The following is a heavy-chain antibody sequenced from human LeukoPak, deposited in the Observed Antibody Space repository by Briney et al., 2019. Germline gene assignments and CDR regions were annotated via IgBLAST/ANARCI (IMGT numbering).Heavy chain of an antibody. CDR3: ARDFPGPPSRRWFDP. V-gene: IGHV4-30-4*01. Sequence: PSETLSLTCTVSGGSISSGDYYWSWIRQPPGKGLEWIGYIYYSGSTYYNPSLKSRVTISVDTPKNQFSLKLNSVTAADTAVYYCARDFPGPPSRRWFDPWGQGTLVTVSS. J-gene: IGHJ5*02. CDR1: GGSISSGDYY. CDR2: IYYSGST.